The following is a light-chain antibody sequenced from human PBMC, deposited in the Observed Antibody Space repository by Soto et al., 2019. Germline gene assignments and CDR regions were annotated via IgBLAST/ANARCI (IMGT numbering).Light chain of an antibody. J-gene: IGLJ1*01. V-gene: IGLV2-23*02. CDR1: STDIGSYNL. CDR2: EVT. CDR3: CSFAWRTTSYV. Sequence: QCVLTQPSSCTCSPGQAITIPCTGTSTDIGSYNLVSWYQQHPGKAPKLMIYEVTKRPSGVSNRFSGSKSGNTASLTISGLEAEDEADYYCCSFAWRTTSYVLRTGTKVNVL.